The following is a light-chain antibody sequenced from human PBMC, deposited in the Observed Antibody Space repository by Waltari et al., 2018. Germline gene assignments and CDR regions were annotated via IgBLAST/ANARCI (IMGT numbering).Light chain of an antibody. Sequence: QSVLTQPPSVSGAPGQRVTTSCTGSSAKTGAGFDVHWSQQLPGAAPKLLIYGNTNRPSGVPDRFSGSKSGTSASLAITGLQAEDEADYYCQSFDNSLRRSVIFGGGTKLTVL. CDR1: SAKTGAGFD. J-gene: IGLJ2*01. CDR3: QSFDNSLRRSVI. CDR2: GNT. V-gene: IGLV1-40*01.